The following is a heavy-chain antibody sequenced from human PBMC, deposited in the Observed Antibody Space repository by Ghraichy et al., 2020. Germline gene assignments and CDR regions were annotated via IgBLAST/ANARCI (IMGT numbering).Heavy chain of an antibody. J-gene: IGHJ5*02. D-gene: IGHD3-10*01. CDR2: IIPIFGTA. CDR1: GGTFSSYA. Sequence: SVKVSCKASGGTFSSYAISWVRQAPGQGLEWMGGIIPIFGTANYAQKFQGRVTITADESTSTAYMELSSLRSEDTAVYYCARKILSRNWFDPWGQGTLVTVSS. V-gene: IGHV1-69*13. CDR3: ARKILSRNWFDP.